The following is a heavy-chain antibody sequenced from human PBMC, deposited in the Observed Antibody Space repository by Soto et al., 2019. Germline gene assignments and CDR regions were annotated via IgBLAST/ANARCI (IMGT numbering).Heavy chain of an antibody. Sequence: SETLSLTCTVSGGSISSSTYYWGWMRQPPGKGLEWIASFFIGGNTYYNPSLKSRVTISVDRSKNTLYMEINGLRAEDTAVYYCARAVVRDTFYDTLTSRTNIDSWGQGTLVTVSS. D-gene: IGHD3-9*01. J-gene: IGHJ4*02. CDR3: ARAVVRDTFYDTLTSRTNIDS. CDR1: GGSISSSTYY. CDR2: FFIGGNT. V-gene: IGHV4-39*02.